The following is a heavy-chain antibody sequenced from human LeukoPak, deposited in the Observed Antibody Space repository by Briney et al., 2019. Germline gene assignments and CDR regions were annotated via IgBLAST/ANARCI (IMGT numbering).Heavy chain of an antibody. V-gene: IGHV4-4*02. J-gene: IGHJ4*02. D-gene: IGHD6-13*01. CDR1: GGSISSSNW. CDR3: ARAPWQQLVLGFDY. CDR2: IYHSGST. Sequence: SGTLSLTCAVSGGSISSSNWWSWVRQPPGKGLEGIGEIYHSGSTNYNPSLKRRVTISVDKSKNQFSLKLSSVTAADTDVYYWARAPWQQLVLGFDYWGQGTLVTVSS.